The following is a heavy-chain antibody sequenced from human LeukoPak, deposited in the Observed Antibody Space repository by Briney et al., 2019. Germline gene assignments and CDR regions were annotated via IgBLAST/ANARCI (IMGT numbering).Heavy chain of an antibody. CDR2: ISGGGSHS. D-gene: IGHD2-8*01. CDR1: GFTFPSYA. CDR3: ARGSAWACHGVRCYPLDN. Sequence: GGSLRLSCAASGFTFPSYAMSWVPHAPGRGLEWIAAISGGGSHSWHADSVKGRFTISSDNSRDTLYLQTSSLRVDDTAVYYCARGSAWACHGVRCYPLDNWGQGALVTVSS. V-gene: IGHV3-23*01. J-gene: IGHJ4*02.